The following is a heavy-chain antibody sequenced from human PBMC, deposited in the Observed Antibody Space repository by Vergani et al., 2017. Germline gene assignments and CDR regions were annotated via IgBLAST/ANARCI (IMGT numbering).Heavy chain of an antibody. J-gene: IGHJ5*02. CDR3: AKTDDFSSLYSAYNWFDP. V-gene: IGHV5-51*03. Sequence: EVQLVQSGAEVKKPGESLKISCQGSGYSITNYWIAWVRQRPGKGLEWMGIIYAGDSDVRYSPSFQGQVTMSVDKSRSTAYLQWSSLKASDTATYYCAKTDDFSSLYSAYNWFDPWGQGTQVTVPS. CDR2: IYAGDSDV. CDR1: GYSITNYW. D-gene: IGHD3-3*01.